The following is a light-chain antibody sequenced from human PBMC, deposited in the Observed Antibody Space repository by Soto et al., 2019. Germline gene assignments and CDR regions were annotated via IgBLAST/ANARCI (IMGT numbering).Light chain of an antibody. CDR3: QQHSSWLLT. CDR2: DAS. Sequence: EIVLTQSPATLSLSPGERATLSCRASQSVSSYLAWYQQKPGQAPRLLIYDASTRATGIPARFSGSGSGTDFTLTISSLEPEDFAVYYCQQHSSWLLTFGGGTKVEIK. CDR1: QSVSSY. J-gene: IGKJ4*02. V-gene: IGKV3-11*01.